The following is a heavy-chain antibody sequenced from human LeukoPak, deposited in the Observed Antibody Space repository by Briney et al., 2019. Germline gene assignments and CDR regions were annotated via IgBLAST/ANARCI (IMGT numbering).Heavy chain of an antibody. V-gene: IGHV1-2*04. Sequence: ASVKVSCKASGYTFTGYYMHWVRQAPGQGLEWMGWINPNSGGTNYAQKFQGWVTMTRDTSISTAYMELSRLRSDDTAVYYCARAGLEYYDSSDYWYFDLWGRGTLVTVSS. D-gene: IGHD3-22*01. CDR3: ARAGLEYYDSSDYWYFDL. CDR1: GYTFTGYY. J-gene: IGHJ2*01. CDR2: INPNSGGT.